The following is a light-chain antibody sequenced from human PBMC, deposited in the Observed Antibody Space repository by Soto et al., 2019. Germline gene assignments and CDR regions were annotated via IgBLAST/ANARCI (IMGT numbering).Light chain of an antibody. CDR2: KAS. CDR1: QTISSW. J-gene: IGKJ1*01. V-gene: IGKV1-5*03. Sequence: DIQMTQSPSTLSGSVGDRVTITFRASQTISSWLAWYQQKPGKAPKLLIYKASTLKSGVPSRFSGSGSGTEFTLTISSLQPEDFASYYCLQDYGDSWTFGQGTKVDIK. CDR3: LQDYGDSWT.